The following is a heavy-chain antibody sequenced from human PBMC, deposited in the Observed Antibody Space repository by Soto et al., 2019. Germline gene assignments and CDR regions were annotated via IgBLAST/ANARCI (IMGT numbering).Heavy chain of an antibody. D-gene: IGHD1-1*01. CDR3: AGGSNSNNWKLFDY. Sequence: VQLVESGGGLVQPGGSLRLSCAVTGFTISSNYMNWVRQAPGKGLEWVSVMYAAGSTYYEDSVKGRFNISRDNSKNTVYLQMNSLRGEDTAVYYCAGGSNSNNWKLFDYWGQGTLVTVSS. V-gene: IGHV3-66*01. CDR2: MYAAGST. CDR1: GFTISSNY. J-gene: IGHJ4*02.